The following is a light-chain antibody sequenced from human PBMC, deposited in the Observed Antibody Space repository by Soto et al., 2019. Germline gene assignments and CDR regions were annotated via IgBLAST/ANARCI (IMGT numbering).Light chain of an antibody. V-gene: IGLV2-14*01. CDR1: KFDIGRYDY. CDR2: EVN. CDR3: TSYSSGSSLVI. Sequence: QSALTQPASVSGSPGQTITISCAGTKFDIGRYDYVSWYRQHPGEAPKLIIFEVNNRPSGVSNRFSGSKSGNTASLTISGLQADDESYYYCTSYSSGSSLVIFGGGTKLTVL. J-gene: IGLJ2*01.